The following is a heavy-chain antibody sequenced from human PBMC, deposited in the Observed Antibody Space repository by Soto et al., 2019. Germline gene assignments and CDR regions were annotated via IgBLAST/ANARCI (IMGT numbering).Heavy chain of an antibody. CDR3: AKDIVKYSSSYYFDF. J-gene: IGHJ4*02. V-gene: IGHV3-9*01. CDR1: GFTFDDYA. D-gene: IGHD6-6*01. Sequence: EVQLVESGGGLVQPGRSLRLSCAASGFTFDDYAMHWVRQAPGMGLEWVSGISWNSGSIGYADSVKGRFTISRDNAKNSLYLQMNSLRAEDTALYYCAKDIVKYSSSYYFDFWGQGTLVTVSS. CDR2: ISWNSGSI.